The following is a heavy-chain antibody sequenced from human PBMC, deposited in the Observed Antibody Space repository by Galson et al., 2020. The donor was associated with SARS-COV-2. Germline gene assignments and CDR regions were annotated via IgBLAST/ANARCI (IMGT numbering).Heavy chain of an antibody. Sequence: GESLKISCAASGFRFIDYWMAWVRQVPGKGLEWVASIKQDASEVYYVDSVKGRFTISRDNARNSLYLEMNALRGEDTAVYYCARFDEQLWLPRDFEYWGQGTLVTVSS. J-gene: IGHJ4*02. V-gene: IGHV3-7*04. CDR3: ARFDEQLWLPRDFEY. D-gene: IGHD5-18*01. CDR2: IKQDASEV. CDR1: GFRFIDYW.